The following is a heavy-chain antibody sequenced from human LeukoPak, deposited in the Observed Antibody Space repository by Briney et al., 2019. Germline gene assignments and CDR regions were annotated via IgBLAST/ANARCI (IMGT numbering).Heavy chain of an antibody. Sequence: GGSLRLSCAASGFTFSSYAMSWVRQAPGKGLEWVSAITGPGEGTWYADSVQGRFTTSRDNSKNTLYLQMNSLRAEDTAVYFCSKRVVCWFQIDLWGQGTLVTVSS. V-gene: IGHV3-23*01. CDR2: ITGPGEGT. CDR3: SKRVVCWFQIDL. CDR1: GFTFSSYA. D-gene: IGHD2-8*01. J-gene: IGHJ4*01.